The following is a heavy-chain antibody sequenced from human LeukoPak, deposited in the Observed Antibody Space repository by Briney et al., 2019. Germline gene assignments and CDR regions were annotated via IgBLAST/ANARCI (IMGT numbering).Heavy chain of an antibody. CDR3: ARAAAYCGADCSPPAFDI. Sequence: ASVKVSCKASGYTFTGYYMNWMRQAPGQGLEWMGWINPNNGATNYAQKFQGRVTMTRDKSTTTAYMDLSNLTYEDTAVYYCARAAAYCGADCSPPAFDIWGQGTMVTVSS. V-gene: IGHV1-2*02. CDR2: INPNNGAT. J-gene: IGHJ3*02. D-gene: IGHD2-21*02. CDR1: GYTFTGYY.